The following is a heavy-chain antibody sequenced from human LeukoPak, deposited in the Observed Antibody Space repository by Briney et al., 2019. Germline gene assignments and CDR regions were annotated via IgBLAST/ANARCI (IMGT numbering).Heavy chain of an antibody. CDR2: IYYSGST. J-gene: IGHJ3*02. CDR3: ASFLWAGYYDSSGYRAFDI. Sequence: GSLRLSCAASGFTFSDYYWGWVRQTPGKGLEWIGSIYYSGSTYYNPSLKSRVTISVDTSKNQFSLKLSSVTAADTAVYYCASFLWAGYYDSSGYRAFDIWGQGTMVTVSS. CDR1: GFTFSDYY. V-gene: IGHV4-38-2*01. D-gene: IGHD3-22*01.